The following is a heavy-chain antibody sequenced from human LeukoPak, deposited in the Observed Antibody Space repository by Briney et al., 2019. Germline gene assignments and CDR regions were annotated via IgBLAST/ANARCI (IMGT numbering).Heavy chain of an antibody. J-gene: IGHJ3*02. CDR3: AREPQYYYDSSGYYRDAFDI. Sequence: PSETLSLTCTVSGGSISSYYWSWIRQPPGKGLEWIGYIYYSGSTNYNPSLKSRVTISVDTSKNQFSLKLSSVTAADTAMYYCAREPQYYYDSSGYYRDAFDIWGQGTMVTVSS. D-gene: IGHD3-22*01. CDR1: GGSISSYY. V-gene: IGHV4-59*01. CDR2: IYYSGST.